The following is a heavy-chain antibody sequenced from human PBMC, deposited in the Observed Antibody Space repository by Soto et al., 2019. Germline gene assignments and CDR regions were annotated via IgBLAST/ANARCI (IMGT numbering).Heavy chain of an antibody. CDR1: GFTFSSYA. D-gene: IGHD3-3*01. CDR3: ARALGITIFGVVINGMDV. Sequence: GGSLRLSCAASGFTFSSYAMHWVRQAPGKGLEWVAVISYDGSNKYYADSVKGRFTISRDNSKNTLYLQMNSLRAEDTAVYYCARALGITIFGVVINGMDVWGQGTTVTVSS. CDR2: ISYDGSNK. J-gene: IGHJ6*02. V-gene: IGHV3-30-3*01.